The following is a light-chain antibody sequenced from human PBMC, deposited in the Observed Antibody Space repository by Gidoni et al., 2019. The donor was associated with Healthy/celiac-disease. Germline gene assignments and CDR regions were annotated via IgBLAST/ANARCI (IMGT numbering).Light chain of an antibody. J-gene: IGKJ1*01. V-gene: IGKV1-5*01. CDR2: DAS. CDR3: QHDNSYWT. CDR1: QSISSW. Sequence: DIQMTQSPSALSASVGDRVTITCRASQSISSWLAWYQQKPGKAPKLLIYDASSLESGVPSRFSGSGSGTEFTLTISSLQPSDFATYYCQHDNSYWTFGQGTKVEIK.